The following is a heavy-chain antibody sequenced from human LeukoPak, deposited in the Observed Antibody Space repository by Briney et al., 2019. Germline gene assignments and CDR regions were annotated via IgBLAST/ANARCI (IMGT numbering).Heavy chain of an antibody. D-gene: IGHD4-17*01. J-gene: IGHJ4*02. CDR3: ARDYGDYEGYFDY. Sequence: PGGSLRLSCAASGFTFSSYAMSWVRQAPGKGLEWVANIKQDGSEKYYVDSVKGRFTISRDNAKNSLYLQMNSLRAEDTAVYYCARDYGDYEGYFDYWGQGTLVTVSS. V-gene: IGHV3-7*01. CDR1: GFTFSSYA. CDR2: IKQDGSEK.